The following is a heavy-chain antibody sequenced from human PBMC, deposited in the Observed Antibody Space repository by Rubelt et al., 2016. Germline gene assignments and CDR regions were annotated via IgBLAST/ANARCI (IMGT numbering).Heavy chain of an antibody. CDR2: IYYSGSP. CDR1: GGSISSSSYY. V-gene: IGHV4-39*07. Sequence: QLQLQESGPGLVKPSETLSLTCTVSGGSISSSSYYWGWIRQPPGKGLEWIGRIYYSGSPFYNPSLKSRVTISVDTSKNQFSLKLSSVTAADTAVYYCARGNWNYGGPGFDYWGQGTLVTVSS. J-gene: IGHJ4*02. CDR3: ARGNWNYGGPGFDY. D-gene: IGHD1-7*01.